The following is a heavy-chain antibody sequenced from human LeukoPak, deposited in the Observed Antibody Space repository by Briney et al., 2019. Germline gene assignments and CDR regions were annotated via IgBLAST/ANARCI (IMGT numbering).Heavy chain of an antibody. Sequence: PGGSLRLSCAASGFTVSSNYMSWVRQAPGKGLEWVSVISGSGGSTYYADSVKGRFTISRDNSKNTLYLQMNSLRAEDTAVYYCARVAGEDIAVAGNPAAPDMDVWGKGTTVTISS. D-gene: IGHD6-19*01. J-gene: IGHJ6*03. V-gene: IGHV3-23*01. CDR1: GFTVSSNY. CDR3: ARVAGEDIAVAGNPAAPDMDV. CDR2: ISGSGGST.